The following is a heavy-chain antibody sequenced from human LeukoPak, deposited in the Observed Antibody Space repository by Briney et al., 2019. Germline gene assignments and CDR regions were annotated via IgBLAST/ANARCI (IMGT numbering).Heavy chain of an antibody. Sequence: PSETLSLTCAVSGGSISSGGYSWSWIRQPPGKGLEWIGYIYHSGSTYYNPSLKSRVTISVDRSKNQFSLKLSSVTAADTAVYYCARATLVEGYDFWSGYPNWFDPWGQGTLVTVSS. CDR1: GGSISSGGYS. V-gene: IGHV4-30-2*01. J-gene: IGHJ5*02. CDR3: ARATLVEGYDFWSGYPNWFDP. CDR2: IYHSGST. D-gene: IGHD3-3*01.